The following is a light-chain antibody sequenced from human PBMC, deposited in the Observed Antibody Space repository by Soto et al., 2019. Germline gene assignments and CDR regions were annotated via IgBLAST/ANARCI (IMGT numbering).Light chain of an antibody. CDR1: QTVRRSY. Sequence: EIAFKQPPGTLSLTPGDRATLSCSGKQTVRRSYLAWYQQKPGQAPRLLIYGASSRATGIPDRFSGSGSGTDFTLTISRLEPEDFAVYYCQQYGSSPLLTFGQGTKVDIK. CDR2: GAS. J-gene: IGKJ1*01. CDR3: QQYGSSPLLT. V-gene: IGKV3-20*01.